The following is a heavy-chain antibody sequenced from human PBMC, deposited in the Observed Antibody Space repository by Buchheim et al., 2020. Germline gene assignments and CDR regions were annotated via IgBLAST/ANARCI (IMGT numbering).Heavy chain of an antibody. V-gene: IGHV3-7*01. Sequence: EVQLVESGGGLVQPGGSLRLSCAASGFTFSTYWMSWVRQAPGKGLEWVANIKQDGSEKYYVDSVKGRFTISRDNAKKSLYLQMNSLRAEDTAVYYCAREGNSGYSYGYGDWFDPWGLGTL. D-gene: IGHD5-18*01. CDR1: GFTFSTYW. CDR2: IKQDGSEK. J-gene: IGHJ5*02. CDR3: AREGNSGYSYGYGDWFDP.